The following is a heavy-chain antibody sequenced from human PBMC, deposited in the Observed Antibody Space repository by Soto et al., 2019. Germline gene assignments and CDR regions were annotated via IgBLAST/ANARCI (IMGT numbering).Heavy chain of an antibody. CDR2: INHSGST. CDR3: ARASAARIDY. V-gene: IGHV4-34*01. Sequence: QVQLQQWGAGLLKPSETLSLTCAVYGGSFSGYYWSWIRQPPGKGLEWIGEINHSGSTNYNPSLKSRVTISVDTSKNQFSVALRSVTAADTAVYYCARASAARIDYWGQGTLVTVSS. CDR1: GGSFSGYY. J-gene: IGHJ4*02. D-gene: IGHD2-2*01.